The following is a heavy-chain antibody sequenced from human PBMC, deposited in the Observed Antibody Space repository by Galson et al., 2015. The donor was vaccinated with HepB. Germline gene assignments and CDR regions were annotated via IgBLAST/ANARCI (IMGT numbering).Heavy chain of an antibody. J-gene: IGHJ4*02. V-gene: IGHV3-9*01. CDR2: ISWNSGSI. CDR3: AKDQRAMITFGGVDY. Sequence: SLRLSCAASGFSFDDYGMHWVRQAPGKGLEWVSGISWNSGSIGYADSVKGRFTISRDNAKNSLYLQMNSLRAEDTALYYCAKDQRAMITFGGVDYWGQGTLVTVSS. CDR1: GFSFDDYG. D-gene: IGHD3-16*01.